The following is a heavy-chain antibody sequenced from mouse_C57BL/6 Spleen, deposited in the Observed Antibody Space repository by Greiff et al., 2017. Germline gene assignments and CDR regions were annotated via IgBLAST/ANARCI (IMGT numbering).Heavy chain of an antibody. CDR3: ASQDYDYDEFAY. CDR1: GYTFTSYW. J-gene: IGHJ3*01. V-gene: IGHV1-7*01. CDR2: INPSSGYT. Sequence: VQLQQSGAELAKPGASVKLSCKASGYTFTSYWMHWVNQRPGQGLEWIGYINPSSGYTKYNQKFKDKATLTADKSSSTAYMQLSSLTYEDSAVYYCASQDYDYDEFAYRGQGTLVTVSA. D-gene: IGHD2-4*01.